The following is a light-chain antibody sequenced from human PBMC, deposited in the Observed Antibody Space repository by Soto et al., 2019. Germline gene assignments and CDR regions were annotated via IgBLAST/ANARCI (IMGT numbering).Light chain of an antibody. Sequence: QSALTQPPSASGTPGQRVTFSCSGSSSNIGINTVNWYRQLPGTAPQLLISDNHRRTSGVPDRFSCSKSGTSASLAISGLQSEDEATYFCAESDVSLKGFVFGTGTKVTVL. CDR2: DNH. V-gene: IGLV1-44*01. CDR3: AESDVSLKGFV. CDR1: SSNIGINT. J-gene: IGLJ1*01.